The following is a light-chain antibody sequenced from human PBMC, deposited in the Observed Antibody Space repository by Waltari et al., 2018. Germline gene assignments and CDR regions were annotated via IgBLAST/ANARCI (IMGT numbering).Light chain of an antibody. J-gene: IGKJ2*01. CDR3: QQYYENPRT. V-gene: IGKV4-1*01. CDR1: RTLFYTSNNKNY. CDR2: WAS. Sequence: EIVMTQSPEPPGSFLGGRATNNYKSRRTLFYTSNNKNYLAWYQQKPGQPPRLLIYWASSRDSGVPDRFSGSVSGTDFTLTISSLQAEDVAVYYCQQYYENPRTFGQGTRLEIK.